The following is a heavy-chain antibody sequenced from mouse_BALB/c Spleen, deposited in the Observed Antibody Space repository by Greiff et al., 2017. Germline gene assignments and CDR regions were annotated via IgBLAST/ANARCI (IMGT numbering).Heavy chain of an antibody. CDR1: GFTFSSYA. D-gene: IGHD1-1*01. V-gene: IGHV5-9-4*01. Sequence: EVQRVESGGGLVKPGGSLKLSCAASGFTFSSYAMSWVRQSPEKRLEWVAEISSGGSYTYYPDTVTGRFTISRDNAKNTLYLEMSSLRSEDTAMYYCARGAYYGSSYGFAYWGQGTLVTVSA. J-gene: IGHJ3*01. CDR3: ARGAYYGSSYGFAY. CDR2: ISSGGSYT.